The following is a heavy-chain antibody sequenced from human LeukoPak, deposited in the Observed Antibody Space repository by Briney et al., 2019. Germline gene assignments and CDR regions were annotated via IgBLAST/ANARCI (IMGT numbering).Heavy chain of an antibody. Sequence: PSETLSLTCTVSGGSISSSSYYWGWIRQTPGKGLEWIGSMYYSGSTYYRPSLKSRVTMSVDTSKSQFSLKLSSVTAADTAVYYCARDRVTSATTPGNWFDPWGQGTLVTVSS. D-gene: IGHD4-23*01. CDR2: MYYSGST. CDR1: GGSISSSSYY. J-gene: IGHJ5*02. V-gene: IGHV4-39*02. CDR3: ARDRVTSATTPGNWFDP.